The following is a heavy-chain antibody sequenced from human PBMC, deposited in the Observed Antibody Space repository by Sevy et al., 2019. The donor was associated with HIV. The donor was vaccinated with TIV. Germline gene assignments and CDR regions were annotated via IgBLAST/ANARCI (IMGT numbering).Heavy chain of an antibody. CDR3: ASEGPDHSSSSVATFLHPNSKINWFDP. CDR1: GGSISSYY. J-gene: IGHJ5*02. CDR2: IYTSGST. Sequence: SETLSLTCTVSGGSISSYYWSWIRQPAGKGLEWIGRIYTSGSTNYNPSLKSRVTMSVDTSKNQFSLKLSSVTAADTAVYYCASEGPDHSSSSVATFLHPNSKINWFDPWGQGTLVTVSS. D-gene: IGHD6-6*01. V-gene: IGHV4-4*07.